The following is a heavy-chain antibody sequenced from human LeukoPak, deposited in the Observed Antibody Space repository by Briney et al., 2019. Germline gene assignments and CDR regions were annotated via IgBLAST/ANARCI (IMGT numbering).Heavy chain of an antibody. D-gene: IGHD1-14*01. J-gene: IGHJ4*02. CDR2: INPSGGST. Sequence: ASVKVSCKASGYTLTKYYIHWVRQAPGQGPEWMGVINPSGGSTNYAEKFQDRVAMTRDTSTSTVYMELSSLRSEDTAIYYCARDISREFDFWGQGTLVAVSS. CDR1: GYTLTKYY. V-gene: IGHV1-46*01. CDR3: ARDISREFDF.